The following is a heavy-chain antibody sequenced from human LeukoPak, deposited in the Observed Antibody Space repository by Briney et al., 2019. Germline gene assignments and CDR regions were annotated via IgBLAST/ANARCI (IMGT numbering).Heavy chain of an antibody. CDR3: AITTVVTQPIDY. CDR2: IIPILGIA. V-gene: IGHV1-69*04. Sequence: SVTVSCKASGGTFSSYAISWVRQAPGQGLEWMGRIIPILGIANYAQKFQGRVTITADKSTSTAYMELSSLRSEDTAVYYCAITTVVTQPIDYWGQGTLVTVSS. J-gene: IGHJ4*02. CDR1: GGTFSSYA. D-gene: IGHD4-23*01.